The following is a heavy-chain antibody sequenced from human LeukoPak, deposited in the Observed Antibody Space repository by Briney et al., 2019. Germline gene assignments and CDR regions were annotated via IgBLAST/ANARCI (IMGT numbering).Heavy chain of an antibody. CDR3: ARRQGYCSSTSCYGLGGKRWFDP. CDR1: GGSFSGYY. V-gene: IGHV4-34*01. J-gene: IGHJ5*02. Sequence: SETLSLTCAVYGGSFSGYYWSWIRQPPGKGLEWIGEINHSGSTNYNPSLKSRVTISVDTSKNQFSLKLSSVTAADTAVYYCARRQGYCSSTSCYGLGGKRWFDPWGQGTLVTVSS. D-gene: IGHD2-2*01. CDR2: INHSGST.